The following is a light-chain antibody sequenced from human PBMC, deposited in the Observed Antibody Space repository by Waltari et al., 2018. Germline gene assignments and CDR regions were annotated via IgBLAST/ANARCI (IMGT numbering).Light chain of an antibody. CDR3: QQRTSWPPGLS. J-gene: IGKJ4*01. Sequence: EIVLTQSPATLSLSPGERATLSCRASQSVSNNLAWYQQKPGQAPRLLIYDVSSRATGIPARISARGAGTDFTLTSSSLEPEESAVYYCQQRTSWPPGLSFGGGTNVEIK. V-gene: IGKV3-11*01. CDR1: QSVSNN. CDR2: DVS.